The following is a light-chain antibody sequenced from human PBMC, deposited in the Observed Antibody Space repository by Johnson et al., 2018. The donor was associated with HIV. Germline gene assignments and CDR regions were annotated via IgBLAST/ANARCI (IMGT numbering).Light chain of an antibody. V-gene: IGLV1-51*01. Sequence: QSVLTQPPSVSAAPGQKVTISCSGSSSNIGNNYVSWYQQLPGTAPKLLIYDNNKRPSGIPDRFSGSKSGTSATLGLTGLPTGDEADYYCGTWDNGLSAYVFGTGTKVTVL. CDR1: SSNIGNNY. J-gene: IGLJ1*01. CDR3: GTWDNGLSAYV. CDR2: DNN.